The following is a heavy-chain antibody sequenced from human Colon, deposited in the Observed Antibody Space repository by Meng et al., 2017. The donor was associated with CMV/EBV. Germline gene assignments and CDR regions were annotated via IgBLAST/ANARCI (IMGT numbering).Heavy chain of an antibody. CDR3: ATTYEDFLTGYLDF. J-gene: IGHJ4*02. CDR1: GGTFSSYA. CDR2: IIPMFGKP. V-gene: IGHV1-69*06. D-gene: IGHD3-9*01. Sequence: SVNVSCKASGGTFSSYAVNWVRQAPGQGLEWMGGIIPMFGKPNYAQKFQGRVTITAEKSTSTAYMELSSLRSEDTAVYYCATTYEDFLTGYLDFWGRGTLVTVSS.